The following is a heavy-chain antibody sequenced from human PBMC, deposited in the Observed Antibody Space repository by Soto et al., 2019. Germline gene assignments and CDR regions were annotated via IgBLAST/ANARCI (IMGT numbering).Heavy chain of an antibody. V-gene: IGHV4-4*02. CDR2: IYHSGST. J-gene: IGHJ5*02. CDR3: ASLYYYGSGSFGWFDP. D-gene: IGHD3-10*01. Sequence: SETLSLTCAVSGGSISSSNWWSWVRQPPGKGLEWIGEIYHSGSTNYNPSLKSRVTISVDKSKNQFSLKLSSVTAADTAVYYCASLYYYGSGSFGWFDPWGQGTLVTVSS. CDR1: GGSISSSNW.